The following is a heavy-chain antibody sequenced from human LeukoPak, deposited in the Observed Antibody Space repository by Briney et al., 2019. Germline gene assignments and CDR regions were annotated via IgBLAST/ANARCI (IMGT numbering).Heavy chain of an antibody. CDR3: ARGSLLLWFGELYQNWFDP. J-gene: IGHJ5*02. D-gene: IGHD3-10*01. CDR2: MNPNSGNT. Sequence: ASVKVSCKASGYTFTSYDINWVRQATGQGLEWMGWMNPNSGNTGYAQKFQGRVTMTRNTSISTAYMELSSLRSEDTAVYYCARGSLLLWFGELYQNWFDPWGQGTLVTVSS. CDR1: GYTFTSYD. V-gene: IGHV1-8*01.